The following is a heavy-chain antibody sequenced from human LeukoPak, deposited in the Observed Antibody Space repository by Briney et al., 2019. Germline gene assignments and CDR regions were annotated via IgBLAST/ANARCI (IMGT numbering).Heavy chain of an antibody. CDR1: GFTFSAYA. CDR3: AKDGLLPASAYYYYYYMDV. J-gene: IGHJ6*03. V-gene: IGHV3-30-3*01. CDR2: ISYDGNNE. Sequence: GGSLRLSCVASGFTFSAYAMHWVRQAPGKGLEWVAIISYDGNNEYYADSVKGRFSISRDNSKNTLYLQMNSLRPEDTAVYYCAKDGLLPASAYYYYYYMDVWGKGTTVTVSS. D-gene: IGHD3/OR15-3a*01.